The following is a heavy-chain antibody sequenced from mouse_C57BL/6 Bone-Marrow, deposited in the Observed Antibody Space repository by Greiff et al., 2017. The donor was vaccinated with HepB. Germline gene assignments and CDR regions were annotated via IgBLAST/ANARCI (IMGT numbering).Heavy chain of an antibody. V-gene: IGHV5-16*01. J-gene: IGHJ1*03. CDR1: GFTFSDYY. CDR3: ARDRWVLFGRSYWYFDV. CDR2: INYDGSST. D-gene: IGHD2-3*01. Sequence: DVKLVESEGGLVQPGSSMKLSCTASGFTFSDYYMAWVRQVPEKGLEWVANINYDGSSTYYLDSLKSRFIISRDNAKNILYLQMSSLKSEDTATYYCARDRWVLFGRSYWYFDVWGTGTTVTVSS.